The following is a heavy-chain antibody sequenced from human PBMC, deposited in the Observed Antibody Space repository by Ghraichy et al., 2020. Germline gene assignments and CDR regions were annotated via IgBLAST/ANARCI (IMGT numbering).Heavy chain of an antibody. D-gene: IGHD3-16*01. V-gene: IGHV3-7*03. CDR3: ARGGRADY. CDR2: INEDGSEK. Sequence: GGSLRLSCAASGFTFSSYWMSWVRQAPGKGLEWVANINEDGSEKYYVDSVKGRFTISRDNAKNSLYLQMNTLRVDDTAVYYCARGGRADYWGQGTLVTVSS. J-gene: IGHJ4*02. CDR1: GFTFSSYW.